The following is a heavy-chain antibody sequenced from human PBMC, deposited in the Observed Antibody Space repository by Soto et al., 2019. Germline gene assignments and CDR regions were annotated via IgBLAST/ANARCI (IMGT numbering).Heavy chain of an antibody. D-gene: IGHD3-3*01. V-gene: IGHV1-24*01. CDR3: ASYVLRFLEWLLPDAFDI. Sequence: ASVKVSCKVSGYTLTELSMHWVRQAPGKGLEWMGGFDPEDGETIYAQKFQGRVTMTEDTSTDTAYMELSSLRSEDTAVYYCASYVLRFLEWLLPDAFDIWGKGTMLTLSS. J-gene: IGHJ3*02. CDR1: GYTLTELS. CDR2: FDPEDGET.